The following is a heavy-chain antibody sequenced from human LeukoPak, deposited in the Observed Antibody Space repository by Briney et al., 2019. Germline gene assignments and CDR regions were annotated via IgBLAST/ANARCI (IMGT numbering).Heavy chain of an antibody. CDR1: RFTFSSNY. J-gene: IGHJ6*03. V-gene: IGHV3-53*01. Sequence: HSGGSLRLSCAVSRFTFSSNYMGWVRQAPGKGLEWVSVFYASGSIYYADSVKGRFTISRDNSENTLFLQMNTLRAEDTAVYYCARLEKNSYYYMDVWGKGTTVTVSS. CDR2: FYASGSI. D-gene: IGHD1-1*01. CDR3: ARLEKNSYYYMDV.